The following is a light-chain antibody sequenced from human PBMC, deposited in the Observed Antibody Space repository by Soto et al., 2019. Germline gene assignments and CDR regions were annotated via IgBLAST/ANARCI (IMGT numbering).Light chain of an antibody. Sequence: EIVMTQSPATLSVSPGERATLSCRASQSVYNNLAWYQQKPGQAPRLLIYGASTRATGIPARFSGSGSGTEFTLTINSLQSDDFATYYCQQYDKSPPWTFGQGTKVDIK. CDR3: QQYDKSPPWT. CDR1: QSVYNN. J-gene: IGKJ1*01. CDR2: GAS. V-gene: IGKV3-15*01.